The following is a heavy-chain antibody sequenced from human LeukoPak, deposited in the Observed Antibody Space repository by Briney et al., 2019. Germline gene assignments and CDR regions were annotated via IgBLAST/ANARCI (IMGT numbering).Heavy chain of an antibody. D-gene: IGHD3-16*01. CDR2: ISSDGSRV. V-gene: IGHV3-74*01. Sequence: PGGSLRLSCAASGFTFSDYWMHWVRQAPGKGLVWVSRISSDGSRVTYADSVKGRFTISRDNAKNSLYLQMNSLRAEDTALYYCAKDFHRLGEFDAFDIWGQGTMVTVSS. CDR1: GFTFSDYW. CDR3: AKDFHRLGEFDAFDI. J-gene: IGHJ3*02.